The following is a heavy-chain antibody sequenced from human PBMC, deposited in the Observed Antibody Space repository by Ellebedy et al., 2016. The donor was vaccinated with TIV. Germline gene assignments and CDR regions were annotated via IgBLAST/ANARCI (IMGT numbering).Heavy chain of an antibody. J-gene: IGHJ2*01. Sequence: SETLSLXXTVSGGSLSGHYWTWVRQSPGKGLEWIGCIYHSGATKYNLSLESRFTISVDTSKNQFTLTLTSVTAADAAVYFRARVGIQSGGLVNWFFDLWGRGALVSVS. CDR3: ARVGIQSGGLVNWFFDL. CDR1: GGSLSGHY. V-gene: IGHV4-59*11. D-gene: IGHD4-23*01. CDR2: IYHSGAT.